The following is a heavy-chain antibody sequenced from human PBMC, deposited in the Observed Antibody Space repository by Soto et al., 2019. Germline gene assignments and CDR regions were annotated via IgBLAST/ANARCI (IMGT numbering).Heavy chain of an antibody. CDR3: ASLMSSGYYYGMDV. J-gene: IGHJ6*02. CDR2: IIPILGIA. V-gene: IGHV1-69*02. D-gene: IGHD3-10*01. Sequence: QVQLVQSGAEVKKPGSSVKVSCKASGGTFSSYTISWVRQAPGQGLEWMGRIIPILGIANYAQKFQGRVTITADKSTSTAYMELSSVRSEDTAVYYCASLMSSGYYYGMDVWGQGTKVTVSS. CDR1: GGTFSSYT.